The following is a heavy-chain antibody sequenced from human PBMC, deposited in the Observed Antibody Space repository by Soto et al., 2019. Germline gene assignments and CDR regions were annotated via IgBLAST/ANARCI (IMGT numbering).Heavy chain of an antibody. CDR3: AILVPAVLWAPTISDY. Sequence: ASVKVSCKASGYTFTSYDINWVRQATGQGLEWMGWMNPNSGNTGYAQKFQGRVTMTRNTSISTAYMELSSLRSEDTAVYYCAILVPAVLWAPTISDYWGQGTLVTVSS. CDR1: GYTFTSYD. V-gene: IGHV1-8*01. J-gene: IGHJ4*02. CDR2: MNPNSGNT. D-gene: IGHD2-2*01.